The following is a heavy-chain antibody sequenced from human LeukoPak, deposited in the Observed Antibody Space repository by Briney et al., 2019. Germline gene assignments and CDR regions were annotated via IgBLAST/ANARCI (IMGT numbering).Heavy chain of an antibody. CDR2: IRQDGSEK. Sequence: PGGSLRLSCAASGFTFSSYWMSWVRQAPGKGLEWVANIRQDGSEKYYVDSVKGRFTISRDNAKNSLYLQMNSLRAEDTAVYYCARDTIYVWGSYSNWFDPWGQGTLVIVSS. D-gene: IGHD3-16*01. CDR3: ARDTIYVWGSYSNWFDP. V-gene: IGHV3-7*01. J-gene: IGHJ5*02. CDR1: GFTFSSYW.